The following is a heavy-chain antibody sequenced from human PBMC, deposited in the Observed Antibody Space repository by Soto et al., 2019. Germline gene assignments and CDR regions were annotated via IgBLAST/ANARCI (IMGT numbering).Heavy chain of an antibody. CDR1: GFTFSSYW. CDR3: GREWGVVGSDYGMDV. J-gene: IGHJ6*02. CDR2: IKQDGSEK. V-gene: IGHV3-7*04. Sequence: EVQLVESGGGLVQPGGSLRLSCAASGFTFSSYWMSWVRQAPGKGLEWVANIKQDGSEKYYVDSVKGRFTISRDNAKKSLYRQMNGLRAEETAVYYSGREWGVVGSDYGMDVWGQGTAVTGSS. D-gene: IGHD2-15*01.